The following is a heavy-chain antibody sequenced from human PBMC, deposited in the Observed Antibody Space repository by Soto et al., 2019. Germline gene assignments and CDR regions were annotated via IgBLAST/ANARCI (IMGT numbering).Heavy chain of an antibody. Sequence: PGGSLRLSCAASGFTFSDYYMSWIRQAPGKGLEWVSYISSSGSTIYYADSVKGRFTISRDNAKNSLYLQMNSLRAEDTAVYYCASVAAAVFPYYYYGMDVWGQGTTVTVSS. CDR3: ASVAAAVFPYYYYGMDV. J-gene: IGHJ6*02. CDR1: GFTFSDYY. CDR2: ISSSGSTI. D-gene: IGHD6-13*01. V-gene: IGHV3-11*01.